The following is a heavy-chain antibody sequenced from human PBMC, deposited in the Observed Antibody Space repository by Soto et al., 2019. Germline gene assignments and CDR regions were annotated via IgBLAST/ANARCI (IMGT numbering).Heavy chain of an antibody. CDR2: IYYSGST. CDR1: GGSISSSSYY. J-gene: IGHJ4*02. D-gene: IGHD6-13*01. Sequence: SETLSLTCTVSGGSISSSSYYWGWIRQPPGKGLEWIGSIYYSGSTYYNPSLKSRVTISVDTSKNQFSLKLSSVTAEDTAVYYCARRQSSSWYGLWGQGTLVTVSS. V-gene: IGHV4-39*01. CDR3: ARRQSSSWYGL.